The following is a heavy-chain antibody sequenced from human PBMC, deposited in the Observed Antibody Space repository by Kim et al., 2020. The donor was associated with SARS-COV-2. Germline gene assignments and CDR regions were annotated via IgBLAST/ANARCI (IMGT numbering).Heavy chain of an antibody. CDR1: GYTLTELS. D-gene: IGHD6-13*01. CDR3: ATDTSQRGGIAAAYNYYYGMDV. Sequence: ASVKVSCKVSGYTLTELSMHWVRQAPGKGLEWMGGFDPEDGETIYAQKFQGRVTMTEDTSTDTAYMELSSLRSEDTAVYYCATDTSQRGGIAAAYNYYYGMDVWGQGTTVTVSS. J-gene: IGHJ6*02. CDR2: FDPEDGET. V-gene: IGHV1-24*01.